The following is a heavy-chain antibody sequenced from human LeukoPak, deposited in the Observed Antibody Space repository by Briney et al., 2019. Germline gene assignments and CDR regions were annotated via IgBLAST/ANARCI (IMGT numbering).Heavy chain of an antibody. CDR1: GFTVSSNY. CDR2: IYSGGST. Sequence: GGSLRLSCAASGFTVSSNYMSWVRQAPGKGLEWVSVIYSGGSTYYADSVKGRFTISRDNSKNTLYLQMNSLRAEDTAVYYCAKDRLRFLEWLFDYWGQGTLVTVSS. J-gene: IGHJ4*02. D-gene: IGHD3-3*01. CDR3: AKDRLRFLEWLFDY. V-gene: IGHV3-66*01.